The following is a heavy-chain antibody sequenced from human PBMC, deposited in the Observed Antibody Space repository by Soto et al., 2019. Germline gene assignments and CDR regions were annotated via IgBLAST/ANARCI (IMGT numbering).Heavy chain of an antibody. Sequence: QVQVVQSGAEVKKPESSVKVSCKPSGGTFNTYTVNWVRLAPGHGLEWMGRFIPILDMANYAQKFQVRVTITSDRSTFTEYMELNSLTSDDTAVYYCAITYSRDTSCPRDFGFWGPGTRVTVSS. CDR1: GGTFNTYT. CDR2: FIPILDMA. J-gene: IGHJ4*02. D-gene: IGHD2-21*01. CDR3: AITYSRDTSCPRDFGF. V-gene: IGHV1-69*02.